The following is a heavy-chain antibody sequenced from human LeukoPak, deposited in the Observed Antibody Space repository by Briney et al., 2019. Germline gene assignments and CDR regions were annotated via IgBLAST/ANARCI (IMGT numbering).Heavy chain of an antibody. CDR3: ASWAHSGYWIAASDY. V-gene: IGHV3-23*01. D-gene: IGHD3-22*01. CDR2: IRNSGSYT. CDR1: GFTFSSYG. J-gene: IGHJ4*02. Sequence: GGTLRLSCAASGFTFSSYGMSWVRQAPGKGLEWVSGIRNSGSYTYYADSVKGRFTISRDNSRNTLYLQMNSLRPEDTALYYCASWAHSGYWIAASDYWGQGTLVTVSS.